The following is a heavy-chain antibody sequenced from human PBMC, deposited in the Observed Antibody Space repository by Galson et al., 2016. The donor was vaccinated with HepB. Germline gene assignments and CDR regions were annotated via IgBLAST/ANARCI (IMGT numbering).Heavy chain of an antibody. D-gene: IGHD5-12*01. J-gene: IGHJ5*02. V-gene: IGHV3-23*01. CDR1: GFTFSQSA. CDR3: VKDSGYSGYDMGRFDP. Sequence: SLRLSCAASGFTFSQSAMSWVRQAPGNGPEWVSAVSGGGGSAFYGDSVKGRFLGSRDNSKNTVYLQMNSLRVEDTARYYCVKDSGYSGYDMGRFDPWGQGTLVIVSS. CDR2: VSGGGGSA.